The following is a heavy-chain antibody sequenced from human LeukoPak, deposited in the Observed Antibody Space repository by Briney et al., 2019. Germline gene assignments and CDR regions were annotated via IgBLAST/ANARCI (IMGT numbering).Heavy chain of an antibody. D-gene: IGHD5-24*01. Sequence: QTLSLTPAISRDSVSSNSASSNWIRQSPSRCLEWLGRRYYKSKWYNDYAVSIKSRITINTDSSKNQFSLQLNSVAHEYTAVYYCGRMERWLLDYWGQGTLVTVSS. V-gene: IGHV6-1*01. CDR2: RYYKSKWYN. J-gene: IGHJ4*02. CDR1: RDSVSSNSAS. CDR3: GRMERWLLDY.